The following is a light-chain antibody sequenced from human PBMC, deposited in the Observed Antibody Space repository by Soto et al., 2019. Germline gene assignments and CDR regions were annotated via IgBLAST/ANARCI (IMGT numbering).Light chain of an antibody. J-gene: IGLJ3*02. CDR1: RTDIGADYA. Sequence: QSVLTQPPSVSGAPGQTVIISCTGSRTDIGADYAVHWYRRLPGTAPKLFISGNNNRPSGVPDRFSGSKSGTSASLAIAGLPAEDEADYFCQSYDCSLSFWVFGGGTKLTVL. V-gene: IGLV1-40*01. CDR3: QSYDCSLSFWV. CDR2: GNN.